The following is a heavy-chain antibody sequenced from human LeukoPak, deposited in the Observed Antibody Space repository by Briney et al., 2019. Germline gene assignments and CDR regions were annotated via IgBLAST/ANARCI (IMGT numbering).Heavy chain of an antibody. V-gene: IGHV4-39*01. CDR3: ARHGYSYGP. Sequence: SETLSLTCTVSGGSISSSSYYWGWIRQPPGKGLEWIGSIYYSGSTYYNPSLKRRVTISVDTSKNQFSLKLSSVTAADTAVYYCARHGYSYGPWGQGTLVTVSS. D-gene: IGHD5-18*01. CDR1: GGSISSSSYY. CDR2: IYYSGST. J-gene: IGHJ5*02.